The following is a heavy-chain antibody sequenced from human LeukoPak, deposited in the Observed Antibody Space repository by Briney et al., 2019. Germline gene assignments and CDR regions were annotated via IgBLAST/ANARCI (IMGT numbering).Heavy chain of an antibody. V-gene: IGHV3-23*01. CDR1: GFIFSSYA. CDR3: ARGTAFDP. Sequence: PGGSLRLSCAASGFIFSSYAMSWVRQAPGKGLEWVSVISGSGGSTYYADPVKGRFTISRDNSKNTLYLQMNSLRAEDTAVYYCARGTAFDPWGQGTLVTVSS. CDR2: ISGSGGST. J-gene: IGHJ5*02.